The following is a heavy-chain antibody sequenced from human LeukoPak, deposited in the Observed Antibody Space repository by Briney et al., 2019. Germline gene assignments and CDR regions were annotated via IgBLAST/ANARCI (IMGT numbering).Heavy chain of an antibody. J-gene: IGHJ5*02. CDR2: IYYSGST. CDR3: ARGVGGILWSYGFDP. V-gene: IGHV4-59*12. D-gene: IGHD2-21*01. Sequence: PSETLSLTCTVSGGSISSYYWSWIRQPLGKGLEWIGYIYYSGSTNYNPSLKSRVTISVDTSKNQFSLKLSSVTAADTAVYYCARGVGGILWSYGFDPWGQGTLVTVSS. CDR1: GGSISSYY.